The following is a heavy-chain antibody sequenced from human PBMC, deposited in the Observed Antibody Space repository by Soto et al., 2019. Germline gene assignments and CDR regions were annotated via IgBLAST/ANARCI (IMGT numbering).Heavy chain of an antibody. Sequence: QVQLVESGGGVVQPGRSLRLSCAASGFTFRLYGMHWVRQAPGKGLEWVAVISYDGSNKYYADSVKGRFTISRDNSKNTLSLQMNRLRVEDTAVYYCVIDRSNNLEMGMDVWVQGTSVTFSS. CDR1: GFTFRLYG. D-gene: IGHD1-1*01. CDR3: VIDRSNNLEMGMDV. J-gene: IGHJ6*02. CDR2: ISYDGSNK. V-gene: IGHV3-30*03.